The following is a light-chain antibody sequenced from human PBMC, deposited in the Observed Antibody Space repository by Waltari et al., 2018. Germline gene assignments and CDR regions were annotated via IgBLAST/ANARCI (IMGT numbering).Light chain of an antibody. Sequence: SSELTQPPSVSVSPGQTARITCSGDALPTQSAFCYQHKPGHAPSLILYKDTERPSGIPDRFSGSSSGTIVTLTISGVQTEDEADYYCQTADTSGIWVFGGGTRLTVL. V-gene: IGLV3-25*03. CDR2: KDT. J-gene: IGLJ3*02. CDR3: QTADTSGIWV. CDR1: ALPTQS.